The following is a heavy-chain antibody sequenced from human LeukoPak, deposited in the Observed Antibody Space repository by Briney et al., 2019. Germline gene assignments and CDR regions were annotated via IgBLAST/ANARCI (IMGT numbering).Heavy chain of an antibody. CDR2: ISGSGGST. Sequence: PGRSLRLSCVASGFIFSTFGMHWVRQAPGKGLEWVSAISGSGGSTYYADSVKGRFTISGDNSKNTLYLQMNSLRAEDTAVYYCAKTPGGMITFGGVLYWGQGTLVTVSS. D-gene: IGHD3-16*01. CDR1: GFIFSTFG. V-gene: IGHV3-23*01. J-gene: IGHJ4*02. CDR3: AKTPGGMITFGGVLY.